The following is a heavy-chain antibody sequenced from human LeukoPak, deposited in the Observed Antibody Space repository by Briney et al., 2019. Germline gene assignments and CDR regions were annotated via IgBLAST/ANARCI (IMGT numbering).Heavy chain of an antibody. CDR1: GGTFSSYA. Sequence: ASVKVSCKASGGTFSSYAISWVRQAPGQGLEWMGGIIPIFGTANYAQKFQGRVTITADKSTSTAYMELSRLRSDDTAVYYCARGNRKGPYAIGYNWFDPWGQGTLVTVSS. V-gene: IGHV1-69*06. D-gene: IGHD2-8*01. CDR2: IIPIFGTA. CDR3: ARGNRKGPYAIGYNWFDP. J-gene: IGHJ5*02.